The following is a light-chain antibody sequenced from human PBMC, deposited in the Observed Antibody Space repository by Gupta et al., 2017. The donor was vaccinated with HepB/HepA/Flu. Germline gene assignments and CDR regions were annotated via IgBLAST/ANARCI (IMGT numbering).Light chain of an antibody. CDR2: GVS. CDR1: RSINSNF. J-gene: IGKJ1*01. CDR3: QQYGSPPRT. Sequence: EIVLTQSPGTLSLSPGERATLSCRASRSINSNFLAWYQQKPGQAPSLLIYGVSTRATGIPDRCSGSGSGTDVTLIISRLEPEDFAVYYCQQYGSPPRTFGQGTKVEIK. V-gene: IGKV3-20*01.